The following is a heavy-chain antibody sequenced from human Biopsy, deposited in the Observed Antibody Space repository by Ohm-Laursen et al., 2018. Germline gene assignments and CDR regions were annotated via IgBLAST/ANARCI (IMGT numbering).Heavy chain of an antibody. D-gene: IGHD1-20*01. V-gene: IGHV1-24*01. Sequence: ASVKVSCKVSGYTLTDLSMHWVRQAPGKGLEWMGGFAPENGKTIYAQKFQGRVTMTEDTSTDTAYMELSNLRSEDTAVYYCAGDINNWNVNYWGRGTQVIVSS. CDR2: FAPENGKT. CDR1: GYTLTDLS. J-gene: IGHJ4*02. CDR3: AGDINNWNVNY.